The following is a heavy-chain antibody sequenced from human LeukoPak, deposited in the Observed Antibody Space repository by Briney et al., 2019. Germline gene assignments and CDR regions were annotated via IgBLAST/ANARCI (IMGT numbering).Heavy chain of an antibody. CDR1: GGSISSYY. CDR2: IYYSGST. V-gene: IGHV4-59*01. CDR3: ARDRYRITMVRGVIPDAFDI. J-gene: IGHJ3*02. D-gene: IGHD3-10*01. Sequence: PSETLSLTCTVSGGSISSYYWSWIRQPPGKGLEWIGYIYYSGSTNYNPSLKSRVTISVDTSKNQFSLKLSSVTAADTAVYYCARDRYRITMVRGVIPDAFDIWGQGTMVTVSS.